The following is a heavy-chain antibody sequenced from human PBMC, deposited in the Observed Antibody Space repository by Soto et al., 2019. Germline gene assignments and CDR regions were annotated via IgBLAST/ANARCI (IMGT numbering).Heavy chain of an antibody. CDR2: ISYDGSNK. Sequence: PGGSLRLSCAASGFTFSSYGMNWVRQAPGKRLEWVAVISYDGSNKYYADSVKGRFTISRDNSKNTLYLQMNSLRAEDTAVYYCAKERTWIQLSDYWGQGTLVTVSS. V-gene: IGHV3-30*18. D-gene: IGHD5-18*01. CDR1: GFTFSSYG. CDR3: AKERTWIQLSDY. J-gene: IGHJ4*02.